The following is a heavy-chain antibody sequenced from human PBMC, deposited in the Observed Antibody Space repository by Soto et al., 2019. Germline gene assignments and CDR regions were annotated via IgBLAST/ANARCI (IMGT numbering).Heavy chain of an antibody. CDR2: IYYSGST. J-gene: IGHJ5*02. CDR3: ARYNGGSGCYNGWFDP. D-gene: IGHD3-10*01. CDR1: GGSISSGGYY. Sequence: QVQLQESGPGLVKPSQTLSLTCTVSGGSISSGGYYWSWIRQHPGKGLEWIGYIYYSGSTYYNPSLKSRVTISVDTSKNQFSLKLSSVTAADTAVYYCARYNGGSGCYNGWFDPWGQGTLVTVSS. V-gene: IGHV4-31*03.